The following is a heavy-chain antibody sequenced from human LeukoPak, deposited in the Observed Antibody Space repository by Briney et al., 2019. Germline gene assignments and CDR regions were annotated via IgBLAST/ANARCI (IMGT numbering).Heavy chain of an antibody. Sequence: SVKVSCKASGGTFSSYAISWVRQAPGQGLEWMGRIIPILGIANYAQKFQGRVAITADKSTSTAYMELSSLRSEDTAVYYCARTGYSSGRDDYWGQGTLVTVSS. CDR3: ARTGYSSGRDDY. J-gene: IGHJ4*02. V-gene: IGHV1-69*04. D-gene: IGHD6-19*01. CDR1: GGTFSSYA. CDR2: IIPILGIA.